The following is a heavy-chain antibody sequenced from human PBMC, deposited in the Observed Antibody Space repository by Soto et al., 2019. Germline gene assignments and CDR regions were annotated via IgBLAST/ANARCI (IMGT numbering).Heavy chain of an antibody. CDR1: GFTCDDYA. CDR2: ISRNSGST. J-gene: IGHJ3*02. V-gene: IGHV3-9*01. D-gene: IGHD3-22*01. CDR3: AKDIRNYYDSSGYCFYAFDI. Sequence: EVQLVESGGGLVQPGRSLRLSCAASGFTCDDYAMHWVRQAPWKGLEWVSGISRNSGSTGYADSVKGRFTISRDNAKNSMYLQMNKLRAEDTALYYCAKDIRNYYDSSGYCFYAFDIWGQGAMVTVSS.